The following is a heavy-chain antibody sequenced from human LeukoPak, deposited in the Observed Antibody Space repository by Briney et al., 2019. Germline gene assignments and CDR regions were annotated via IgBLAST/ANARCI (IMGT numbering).Heavy chain of an antibody. CDR3: ARRSGIWNAFEI. Sequence: SETLSLTCIVSGGSISTYYWSWIRQPPGKGLEWIGDIYYGGSTNFNPSLKSRVTISVDTSKNHFSLRLSSVTAAATAVSYCARRSGIWNAFEIWGEGTMVTVSS. D-gene: IGHD3-10*01. J-gene: IGHJ3*02. CDR2: IYYGGST. CDR1: GGSISTYY. V-gene: IGHV4-59*08.